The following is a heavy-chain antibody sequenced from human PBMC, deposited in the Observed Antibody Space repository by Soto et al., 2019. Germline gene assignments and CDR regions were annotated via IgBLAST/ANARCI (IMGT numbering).Heavy chain of an antibody. D-gene: IGHD1-1*01. CDR3: ARDPELERRGSYYGMDV. CDR2: IVVGSGNT. J-gene: IGHJ6*02. CDR1: GLTFIDSA. Sequence: SVKVSCKASGLTFIDSAVQWARQTRGHRLEWIGWIVVGSGNTNYAQEFQGRVSITRDMSTNTVYMELSSLRSEDSAVYYCARDPELERRGSYYGMDVWGQGTTVTVSS. V-gene: IGHV1-58*01.